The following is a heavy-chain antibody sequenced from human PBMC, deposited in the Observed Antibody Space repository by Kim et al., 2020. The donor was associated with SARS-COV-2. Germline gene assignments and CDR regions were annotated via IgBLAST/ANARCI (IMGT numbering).Heavy chain of an antibody. J-gene: IGHJ4*02. D-gene: IGHD1-7*01. CDR1: GFTLSDYG. Sequence: GGSLRLSCAASGFTLSDYGMNWVRQAPGKGLEWLSYSSHTHSAIYYADSVKGRFTLSRDSATNSLYLHMTGLRDEDTALYYCARDKWNSILFDTWGQGTRVTVSS. CDR3: ARDKWNSILFDT. V-gene: IGHV3-48*02. CDR2: SSHTHSAI.